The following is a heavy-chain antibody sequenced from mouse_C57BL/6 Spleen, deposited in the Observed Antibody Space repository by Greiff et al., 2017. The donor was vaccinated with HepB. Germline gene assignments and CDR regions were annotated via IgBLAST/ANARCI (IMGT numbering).Heavy chain of an antibody. CDR2: INYDGSST. V-gene: IGHV5-16*01. Sequence: EVMLVESEGGLVQPGSSMKLSCTASGFTFSDYYMAWVRQVPEKGLEWVANINYDGSSTYYLDSSKSRFIISRDNAKNILYLQMSSLKSEDTATYYCARDRGLRRTGYYFDYWGQGTTLTVSS. CDR3: ARDRGLRRTGYYFDY. J-gene: IGHJ2*01. CDR1: GFTFSDYY. D-gene: IGHD2-2*01.